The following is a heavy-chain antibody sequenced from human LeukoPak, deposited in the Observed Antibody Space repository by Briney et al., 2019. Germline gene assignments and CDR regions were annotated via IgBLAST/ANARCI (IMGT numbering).Heavy chain of an antibody. D-gene: IGHD5-12*01. CDR1: GGSISSYY. V-gene: IGHV4-59*12. CDR2: IYHSGST. Sequence: SETLSLTCTVSGGSISSYYWSWIRQPPGKGLEWIGYIYHSGSTYYNPSLKSRVTISVDRSKNQFSLKLSSVTAADTAVYYCARYLSYDSGFDYWGQGTLVTVSS. CDR3: ARYLSYDSGFDY. J-gene: IGHJ4*02.